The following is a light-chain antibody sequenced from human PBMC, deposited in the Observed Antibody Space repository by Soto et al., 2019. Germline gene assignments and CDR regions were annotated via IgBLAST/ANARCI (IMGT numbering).Light chain of an antibody. Sequence: EIQMTQCPSSLSASVGDRVTITCQASQDIRNSLNWYQQKPGRAPKLLIYDASNVETGVPSRFSGTGSGTHFSFSISSLQPKDFATYYCQQYDYLVTFGQGTRLEIK. J-gene: IGKJ5*01. V-gene: IGKV1-33*01. CDR1: QDIRNS. CDR2: DAS. CDR3: QQYDYLVT.